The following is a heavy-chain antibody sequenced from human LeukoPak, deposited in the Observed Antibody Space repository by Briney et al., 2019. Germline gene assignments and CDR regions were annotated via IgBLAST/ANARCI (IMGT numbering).Heavy chain of an antibody. Sequence: GGSVGLSCVASGDTFSSLWMNWVRQAPGKGLEWVASIKGDGSEKYYVESVKGRFTISRDNAKNSLYLQMNSLRAEDSALYYCARDRAYKSFDYWGQGTLVTVSS. J-gene: IGHJ4*02. CDR3: ARDRAYKSFDY. CDR2: IKGDGSEK. V-gene: IGHV3-7*01. CDR1: GDTFSSLW. D-gene: IGHD1-1*01.